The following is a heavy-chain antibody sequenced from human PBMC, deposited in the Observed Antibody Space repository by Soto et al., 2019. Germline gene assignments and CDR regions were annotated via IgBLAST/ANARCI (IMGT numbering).Heavy chain of an antibody. V-gene: IGHV4-59*01. D-gene: IGHD2-2*01. J-gene: IGHJ4*02. CDR3: ARSGGYDVLLPAGTH. CDR2: IYYSGST. Sequence: QVQLQESGPGLVKPSETLSLTCTVSAGSLSSYYWNWIRQPPGKGLEWIGYIYYSGSTNYNPSLKSRVNISVDTSKNQFSLRLCSVTAADTAVYYCARSGGYDVLLPAGTHWGQGTLVTVSS. CDR1: AGSLSSYY.